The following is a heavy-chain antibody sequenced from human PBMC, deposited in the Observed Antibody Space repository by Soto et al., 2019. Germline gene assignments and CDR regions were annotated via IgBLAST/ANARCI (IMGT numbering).Heavy chain of an antibody. CDR2: MDQDGSER. J-gene: IGHJ4*02. D-gene: IGHD3-16*01. V-gene: IGHV3-7*01. CDR3: VCGGNFFVY. Sequence: EVQLVESGGGLVQPGGSLRLSCAASGFTFTTYWMTWVRQPPGKGLEWVANMDQDGSERCYVDSVRGRFTISRDNAKNSLYLQMNSLRAEDTAVYYCVCGGNFFVYWGQGTLVTVSP. CDR1: GFTFTTYW.